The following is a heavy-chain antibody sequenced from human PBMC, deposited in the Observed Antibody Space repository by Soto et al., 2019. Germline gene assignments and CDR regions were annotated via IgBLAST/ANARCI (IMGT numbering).Heavy chain of an antibody. CDR2: IIPIFGTA. Sequence: GASVKVSCKASGGTFSSYAISWVRQAPGQGLEWMGGIIPIFGTANYAQKFQGRVTITADKSTSTAYMELSSLRSEDTAVYHCARPYDSSGNYYYYGMDVWGQGTTVTVSS. J-gene: IGHJ6*02. D-gene: IGHD3-22*01. V-gene: IGHV1-69*06. CDR3: ARPYDSSGNYYYYGMDV. CDR1: GGTFSSYA.